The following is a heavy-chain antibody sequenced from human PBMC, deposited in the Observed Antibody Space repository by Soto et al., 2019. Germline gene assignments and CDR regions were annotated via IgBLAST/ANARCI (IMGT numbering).Heavy chain of an antibody. CDR2: ISTTSSYI. CDR1: GFTFSTYS. CDR3: ARGDYSNRNWFDP. D-gene: IGHD4-4*01. V-gene: IGHV3-21*01. J-gene: IGHJ5*02. Sequence: EVQLVESGGGLVKPGGSLRLSCAASGFTFSTYSMNWVRQAPGKGLERVSSISTTSSYIYYADSVKGRFTISRDNAKNSLFLQMNSLRAEDTAVYYCARGDYSNRNWFDPWGQGTLVTVSS.